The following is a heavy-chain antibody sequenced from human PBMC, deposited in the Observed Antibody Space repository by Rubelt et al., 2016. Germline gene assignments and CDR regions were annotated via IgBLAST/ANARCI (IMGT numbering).Heavy chain of an antibody. Sequence: EVQLLESGGVLVQPGGSLRVSCAASGFTFSRYAMNWVRQAPGKGLEWVSFISSDGTTIYYADSVKGRFTISRDKAKTSLHLQMNSRGAEDTGLYHCAGGRASGDRGSFEYWGQGTLVTVSS. CDR3: AGGRASGDRGSFEY. CDR1: GFTFSRYA. J-gene: IGHJ4*02. V-gene: IGHV3-48*01. D-gene: IGHD7-27*01. CDR2: ISSDGTTI.